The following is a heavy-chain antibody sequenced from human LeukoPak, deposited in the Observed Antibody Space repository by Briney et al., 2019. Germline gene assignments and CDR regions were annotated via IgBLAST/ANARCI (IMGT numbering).Heavy chain of an antibody. D-gene: IGHD3-10*01. V-gene: IGHV4-59*01. CDR1: GGSISSYY. CDR2: IYYSGST. CDR3: ARHYGSGSYYGY. J-gene: IGHJ4*02. Sequence: SETLSLTCTDSGGSISSYYWSWIRQPPGKGLEWIGYIYYSGSTNYNPSLKSRVTISVDTSKNQFSLKLSSVTAADTAVYYCARHYGSGSYYGYWGQGTLVTVSS.